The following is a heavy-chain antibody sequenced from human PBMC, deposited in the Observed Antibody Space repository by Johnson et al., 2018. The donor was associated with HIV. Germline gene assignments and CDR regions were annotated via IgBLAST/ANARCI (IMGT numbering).Heavy chain of an antibody. D-gene: IGHD1-26*01. CDR3: ARSSGSYWRGTFDI. V-gene: IGHV3-66*01. CDR2: IYSGGST. J-gene: IGHJ3*02. CDR1: GFTVSSNY. Sequence: VQLVESGGGVVRPGGSLRLSCAAFGFTVSSNYMSWVRQAPGKGLEWVSVIYSGGSTYYADSVNGRFTISRDNSKNTLYLHMNSLRAEDTALYYCARSSGSYWRGTFDIWGQGTMVTVSS.